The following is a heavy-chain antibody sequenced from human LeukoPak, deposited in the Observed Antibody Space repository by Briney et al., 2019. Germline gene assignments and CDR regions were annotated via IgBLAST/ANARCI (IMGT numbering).Heavy chain of an antibody. J-gene: IGHJ4*02. D-gene: IGHD4/OR15-4a*01. CDR3: ARLSIPDYYFDL. Sequence: ASVKVSCKASEYSFTGYNIYWMRQAPGQGLEWMGRINFDSGGTNSAQKFQGRVTMTRDTSVSTAYMELTRLISDGTAVYYCARLSIPDYYFDLWGQGAPVTVSS. CDR1: EYSFTGYN. CDR2: INFDSGGT. V-gene: IGHV1-2*06.